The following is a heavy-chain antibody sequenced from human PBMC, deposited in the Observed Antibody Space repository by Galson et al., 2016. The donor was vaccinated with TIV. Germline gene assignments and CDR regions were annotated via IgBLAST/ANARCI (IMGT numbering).Heavy chain of an antibody. CDR2: IYTSGST. CDR3: ARDGYYYYYGMDV. Sequence: TLSLTCTVSSGSISSGTYYWNWIRQPAGKRLDWIGRIYTSGSTNYNPSLESRVTISVDTSKNQFSLKLNSVTAADTAVYYCARDGYYYYYGMDVWGQGTTVTVSS. CDR1: SGSISSGTYY. V-gene: IGHV4-61*02. J-gene: IGHJ6*02.